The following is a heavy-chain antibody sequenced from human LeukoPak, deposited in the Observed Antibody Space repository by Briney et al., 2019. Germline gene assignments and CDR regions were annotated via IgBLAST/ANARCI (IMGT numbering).Heavy chain of an antibody. CDR3: IRGPGHYFDY. CDR1: GYTFNYYY. J-gene: IGHJ4*02. CDR2: INPSSGAT. V-gene: IGHV1-2*02. Sequence: GASVKVSCKASGYTFNYYYMHWVRQAPGQGLEWMGWINPSSGATNYAQKFQGRVTMTRDTSVSTAYMELTRLRSDDPAVFYCIRGPGHYFDYWGQGTVVTVPS. D-gene: IGHD3-10*01.